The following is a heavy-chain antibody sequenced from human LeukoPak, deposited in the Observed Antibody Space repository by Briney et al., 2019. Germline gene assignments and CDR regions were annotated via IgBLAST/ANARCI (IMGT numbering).Heavy chain of an antibody. Sequence: PGGSLRLSCVASGFPFRSYAMTWVRQTPGRGLESVSVITDDEDTYYADSVKRRFSNFRDNSQNTVFLQMNSLRVEDTAVYYCAKVDYLSPENFFDSWGQGTLVNVSS. CDR1: GFPFRSYA. J-gene: IGHJ4*02. V-gene: IGHV3-23*01. D-gene: IGHD2/OR15-2a*01. CDR2: ITDDEDT. CDR3: AKVDYLSPENFFDS.